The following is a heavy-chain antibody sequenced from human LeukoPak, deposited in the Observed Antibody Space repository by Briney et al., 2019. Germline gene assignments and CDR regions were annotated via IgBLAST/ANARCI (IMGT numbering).Heavy chain of an antibody. CDR1: RFTFSNYA. CDR2: ICSGGHAT. CDR3: AKDGITISAVIAHDGFDI. V-gene: IGHV3-23*01. D-gene: IGHD3-3*01. Sequence: GGSLRLSCAASRFTFSNYAMSWVRQAPGRGLQWVSAICSGGHATYYAGSVEGRFTISRDNSKNILYLQLNSLRAADTAVYFCAKDGITISAVIAHDGFDIWGQGTEVTVSS. J-gene: IGHJ3*02.